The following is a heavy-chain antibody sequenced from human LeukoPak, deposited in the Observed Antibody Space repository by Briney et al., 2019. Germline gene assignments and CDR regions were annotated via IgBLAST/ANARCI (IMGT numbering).Heavy chain of an antibody. Sequence: SETLSLTCTVSGYSISSGYYWGWIRQPPGKGLEWIGSIYHSGNTYYNPSLKSRVTMSVDKSKNQFSLKLSSVTAADTAVYYCAGAEPRGIIWYPYWGQGTLVTVSS. CDR1: GYSISSGYY. V-gene: IGHV4-38-2*02. CDR2: IYHSGNT. CDR3: AGAEPRGIIWYPY. J-gene: IGHJ4*02. D-gene: IGHD6-13*01.